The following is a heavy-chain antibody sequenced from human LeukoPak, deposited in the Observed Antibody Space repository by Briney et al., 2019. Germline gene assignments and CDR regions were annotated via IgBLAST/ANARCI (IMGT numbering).Heavy chain of an antibody. D-gene: IGHD2-2*01. CDR1: GGSFSGYY. CDR2: INHSGST. V-gene: IGHV4-34*01. Sequence: PSETLSLTCAVYGGSFSGYYWSWIRQPPGKGLEWIGEINHSGSTNYNPSLKSRVTISVDTSKNQFSLKLSSVTAADTAVYYCARFSKPQPNWFDPWGQGTLVTVSS. CDR3: ARFSKPQPNWFDP. J-gene: IGHJ5*02.